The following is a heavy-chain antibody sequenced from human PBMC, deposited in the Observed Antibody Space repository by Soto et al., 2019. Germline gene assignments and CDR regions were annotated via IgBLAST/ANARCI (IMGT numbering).Heavy chain of an antibody. Sequence: PGGSLRLSCAASGFTFNTYWMTWVRQAPGKGLEWVANIKKDGSEKSYVDSVKGRFTIARDNGQNSLSLQMNSLRVEDTAVYYCVRELGLAYWGQGALVTVSS. V-gene: IGHV3-7*03. CDR2: IKKDGSEK. CDR1: GFTFNTYW. D-gene: IGHD7-27*01. CDR3: VRELGLAY. J-gene: IGHJ4*02.